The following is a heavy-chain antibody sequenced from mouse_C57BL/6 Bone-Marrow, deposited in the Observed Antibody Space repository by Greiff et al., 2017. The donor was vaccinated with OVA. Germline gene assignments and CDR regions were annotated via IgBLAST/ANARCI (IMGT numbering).Heavy chain of an antibody. J-gene: IGHJ2*01. CDR2: INPTNGGT. D-gene: IGHD2-10*01. CDR3: ARERCSYYGNCVDFDY. V-gene: IGHV1-26*01. CDR1: GYTFPDSY. Sequence: EVPLHQSGPELVKPGASVKISCKASGYTFPDSYMNWVKQSHGKGLEWIGDINPTNGGTSYNQKFKGKATLTVDKSSSTAYMERSSLTSECSAVYYCARERCSYYGNCVDFDYWGQGTTLTVSS.